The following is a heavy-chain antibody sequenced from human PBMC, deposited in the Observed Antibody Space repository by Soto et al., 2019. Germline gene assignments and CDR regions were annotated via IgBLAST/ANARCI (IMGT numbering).Heavy chain of an antibody. CDR1: GYSFISYW. CDR2: IYPGDSDT. CDR3: ARHPTRSLYGDYVRRYYYYGMDV. J-gene: IGHJ6*02. Sequence: PGESLKISCKGSGYSFISYWIGWVRQMPGKGLEWMGIIYPGDSDTRYSPSFQGQVTISADKSISTAYLQWSSLKASDTAMYYCARHPTRSLYGDYVRRYYYYGMDVWGQGTTVTASS. D-gene: IGHD4-17*01. V-gene: IGHV5-51*01.